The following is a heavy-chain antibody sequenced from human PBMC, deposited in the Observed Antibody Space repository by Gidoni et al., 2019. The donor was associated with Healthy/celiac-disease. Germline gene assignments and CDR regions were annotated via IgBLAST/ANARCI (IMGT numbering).Heavy chain of an antibody. Sequence: EVQLVESGGGLVQPGGSLRLSCAASGFTFSSYEMNWVRQAPGKGLELVSYISSSGSTIYYADSVKGRFTISRDNAKNSLYLQMNSLRAEDTAVYYCARRYCSGGSCYHDAFDIWGQGTMVTVSS. V-gene: IGHV3-48*03. J-gene: IGHJ3*02. CDR2: ISSSGSTI. D-gene: IGHD2-15*01. CDR1: GFTFSSYE. CDR3: ARRYCSGGSCYHDAFDI.